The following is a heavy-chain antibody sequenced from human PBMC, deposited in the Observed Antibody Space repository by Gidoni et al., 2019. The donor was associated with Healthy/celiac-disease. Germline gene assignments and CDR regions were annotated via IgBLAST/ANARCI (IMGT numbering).Heavy chain of an antibody. Sequence: PGSSVKVSCKASGGTFSSHAISWVRQAPGQGLEWMGGIIPIFGTANYAQKFQGRVTITADESTSTAYMELSSLRSEDTAVYYCARESHYYGSGSQRWFDPWGQGTLVTVSS. J-gene: IGHJ5*02. CDR1: GGTFSSHA. V-gene: IGHV1-69*01. CDR2: IIPIFGTA. D-gene: IGHD3-10*01. CDR3: ARESHYYGSGSQRWFDP.